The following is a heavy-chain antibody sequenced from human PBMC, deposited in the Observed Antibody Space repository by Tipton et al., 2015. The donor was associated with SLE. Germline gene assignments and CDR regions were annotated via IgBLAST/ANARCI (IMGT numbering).Heavy chain of an antibody. V-gene: IGHV4-39*07. CDR2: SNYSGST. J-gene: IGHJ4*02. Sequence: TLSLTCTVSGGSISSSRFYWGWIRQPPGKGLEWIGSSNYSGSTYYNPSLKSRVTISVHTSRNHFSLKLSSVTAADTAVYYCAREREDIVVVPATRPFDYWGQGTLVPVSS. CDR3: AREREDIVVVPATRPFDY. CDR1: GGSISSSRFY. D-gene: IGHD2-2*01.